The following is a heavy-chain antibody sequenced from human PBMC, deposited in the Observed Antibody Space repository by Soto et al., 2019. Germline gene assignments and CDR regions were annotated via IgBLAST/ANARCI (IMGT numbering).Heavy chain of an antibody. CDR2: ISYDGSNK. J-gene: IGHJ4*02. Sequence: PGGSLRLSCAASGFTFSSYGMHWVRQAPGKGLEWVAVISYDGSNKYYADSVKGRFTISRDNSKNTLYLQMNSLRAEDTAVYYCAKEWGTVTIFPSSSVDYWGQGTLVTVSS. CDR1: GFTFSSYG. CDR3: AKEWGTVTIFPSSSVDY. V-gene: IGHV3-30*18. D-gene: IGHD4-4*01.